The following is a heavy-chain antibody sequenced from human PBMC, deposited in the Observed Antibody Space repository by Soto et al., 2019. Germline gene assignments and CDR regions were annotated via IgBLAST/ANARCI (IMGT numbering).Heavy chain of an antibody. D-gene: IGHD2-15*01. Sequence: EVQLLESGGGLVQPGGSLRLSCAASGFTFSSYAMSWVRQAPGKGLEWVSAISGSGGSTYYADSVKGRFTISRDNSKNTLYLQMNSLRAEDTAVYYCASRPVVRAYYYYYGMDVWGQGTTVTVSS. CDR2: ISGSGGST. J-gene: IGHJ6*02. CDR1: GFTFSSYA. CDR3: ASRPVVRAYYYYYGMDV. V-gene: IGHV3-23*01.